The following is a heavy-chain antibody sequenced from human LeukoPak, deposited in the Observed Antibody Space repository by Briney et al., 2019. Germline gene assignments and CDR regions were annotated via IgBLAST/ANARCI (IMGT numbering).Heavy chain of an antibody. CDR1: GGTFSCYA. V-gene: IGHV1-69*05. J-gene: IGHJ4*02. CDR2: IIPIFGTA. Sequence: ASVKVSCKASGGTFSCYAISWVRQARGQGLERMGGIIPIFGTANYAQKFQGRVTIATDESTSTAYMELSSLRSEDTAVYYCAREGPYSGSYSGFDYWGQGTLVTVSS. CDR3: AREGPYSGSYSGFDY. D-gene: IGHD1-26*01.